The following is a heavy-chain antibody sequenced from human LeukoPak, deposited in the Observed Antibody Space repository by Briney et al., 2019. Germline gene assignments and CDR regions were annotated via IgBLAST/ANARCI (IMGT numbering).Heavy chain of an antibody. CDR1: GFTFSSYS. V-gene: IGHV3-21*01. J-gene: IGHJ4*02. CDR2: ISSRSGYI. D-gene: IGHD6-19*01. Sequence: GGSLRLSCAASGFTFSSYSMSWVRQAPGKGLEWFSSISSRSGYIYYGDSVKGRFTISRDNAKNSLYLQMNTLRAEDTAVYYCASFDSSGWHYFDYWGQGTLVTVSA. CDR3: ASFDSSGWHYFDY.